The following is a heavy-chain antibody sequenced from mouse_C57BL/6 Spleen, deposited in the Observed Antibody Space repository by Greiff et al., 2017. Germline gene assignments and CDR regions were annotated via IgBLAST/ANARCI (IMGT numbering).Heavy chain of an antibody. J-gene: IGHJ4*01. CDR3: AKEAYYRPMAY. D-gene: IGHD2-14*01. Sequence: EVQVVESGGGLVKPGGSLKLSCAASGFTFSDYGMHWVRQAPEKGLEWVAYISSGSSTIYYADTVKGRFTISRDNAKNTLFLQMTSLRSEDTAMYYCAKEAYYRPMAYWGQGTSVTVSS. V-gene: IGHV5-17*01. CDR2: ISSGSSTI. CDR1: GFTFSDYG.